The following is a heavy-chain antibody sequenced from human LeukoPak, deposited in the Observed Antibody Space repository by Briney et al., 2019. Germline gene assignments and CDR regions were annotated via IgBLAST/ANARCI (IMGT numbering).Heavy chain of an antibody. CDR3: ARDREWELLEFDY. CDR1: GLTFSSYA. Sequence: GGSLRLSCAASGLTFSSYAMNWVRQAPGKGLEWVSYISSSGSTIYYADSVKGRFTISRDNAKNSLYLQMNSLRAEDTAVYYCARDREWELLEFDYWGQGTLVTVSS. D-gene: IGHD1-26*01. J-gene: IGHJ4*02. V-gene: IGHV3-48*04. CDR2: ISSSGSTI.